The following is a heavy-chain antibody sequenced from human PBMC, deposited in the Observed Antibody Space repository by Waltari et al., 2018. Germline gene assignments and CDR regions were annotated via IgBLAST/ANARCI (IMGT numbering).Heavy chain of an antibody. CDR2: INHSVST. J-gene: IGHJ6*03. CDR3: ARFKVATAYYYYYYMDV. D-gene: IGHD5-12*01. V-gene: IGHV4-34*01. CDR1: GGSFSGYY. Sequence: QVQLQQWGAGLLKPSETLSLTCAVYGGSFSGYYWSWIRQPPGQGLECIVEINHSVSTNYNPSLKSRVTISVDTSKNQFSLKLSSVTAADTAVYYCARFKVATAYYYYYYMDVWGKGTTVTVSS.